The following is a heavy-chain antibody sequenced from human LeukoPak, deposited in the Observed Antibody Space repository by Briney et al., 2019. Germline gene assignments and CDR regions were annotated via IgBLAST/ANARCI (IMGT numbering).Heavy chain of an antibody. D-gene: IGHD1-1*01. Sequence: GGSLRLSCAASGFTFSSYTMHWIRKAPGKGLEWVSSISGSNSYIFYADSVKGRFTVSRDNAKDSLYLQMNSLRAEDTAVYYCARALTTLTYEEYWGQGTLVTVSS. CDR2: ISGSNSYI. CDR3: ARALTTLTYEEY. V-gene: IGHV3-21*01. J-gene: IGHJ4*02. CDR1: GFTFSSYT.